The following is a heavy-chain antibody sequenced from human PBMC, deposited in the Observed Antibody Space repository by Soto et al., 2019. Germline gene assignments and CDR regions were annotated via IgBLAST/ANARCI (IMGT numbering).Heavy chain of an antibody. CDR2: ISWDGGST. Sequence: PGGSLRLSCAASGFTFDDYTMHWVRQAPGKGLEWVSLISWDGGSTYYADSVKGRFTISRDNSKNSLYLQMNSLRTEDTALYYCAKDSALSRPYHYAMDVRGTGTTVSVS. CDR3: AKDSALSRPYHYAMDV. J-gene: IGHJ6*04. CDR1: GFTFDDYT. D-gene: IGHD6-6*01. V-gene: IGHV3-43*01.